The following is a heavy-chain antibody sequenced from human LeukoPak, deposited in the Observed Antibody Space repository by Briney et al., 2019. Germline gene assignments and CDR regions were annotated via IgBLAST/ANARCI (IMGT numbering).Heavy chain of an antibody. V-gene: IGHV3-48*01. CDR2: ISGRRGTI. Sequence: MSWVRQAPGKALECVSCISGRRGTIYYAHSVKGRFTLSRDNAKNSLYLQMNSLRAEDTAVYYCARRSEFGVLYYMDIWGKGTTVTVSS. CDR3: ARRSEFGVLYYMDI. J-gene: IGHJ6*03. D-gene: IGHD3-16*01.